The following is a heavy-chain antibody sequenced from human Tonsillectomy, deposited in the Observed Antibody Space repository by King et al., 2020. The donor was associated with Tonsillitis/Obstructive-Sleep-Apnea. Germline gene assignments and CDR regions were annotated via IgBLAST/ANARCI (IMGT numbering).Heavy chain of an antibody. CDR1: GFTFSSYA. CDR3: AKEALSRDNSGYYYGNYYYYGMDV. D-gene: IGHD3-22*01. V-gene: IGHV3-23*04. J-gene: IGHJ6*02. CDR2: ISGSGGST. Sequence: VQLVESGGGLVQPGGSLRLSCAASGFTFSSYAMSWVRQAPGKGLEWVSAISGSGGSTYYADSVKGRFTISRDNSKNTLYLQMNSLRAEDTAVYYCAKEALSRDNSGYYYGNYYYYGMDVWGQGTTVTVSS.